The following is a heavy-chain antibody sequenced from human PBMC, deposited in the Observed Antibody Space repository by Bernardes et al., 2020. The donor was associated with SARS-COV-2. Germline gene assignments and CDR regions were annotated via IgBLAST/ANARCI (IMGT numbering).Heavy chain of an antibody. CDR3: SREDY. V-gene: IGHV1-2*02. CDR1: GYTFSGYY. CDR2: INADSGAT. Sequence: ASVKVSCTTSGYTFSGYYFHWIRQAPGQGREWMGWINADSGATTYAQKFQGRVTVTRDTSIRTTYMELTGLTSDDTAVYYCSREDYWGQGTLVTVSS. J-gene: IGHJ4*02.